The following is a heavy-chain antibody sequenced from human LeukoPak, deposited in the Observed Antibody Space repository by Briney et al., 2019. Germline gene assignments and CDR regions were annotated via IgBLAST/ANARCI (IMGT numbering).Heavy chain of an antibody. Sequence: GGSLRLSCTASGYTFGDYAMRWLRQAPGKGLEWVGFIRSKTYGGTTEYAASVKGRFTISRDDSKSIAYLQMNSPKTEDTAVYYCTRARKYSSSWGPYDYWGQGTLVTVSS. CDR3: TRARKYSSSWGPYDY. CDR2: IRSKTYGGTT. CDR1: GYTFGDYA. D-gene: IGHD6-13*01. J-gene: IGHJ4*02. V-gene: IGHV3-49*03.